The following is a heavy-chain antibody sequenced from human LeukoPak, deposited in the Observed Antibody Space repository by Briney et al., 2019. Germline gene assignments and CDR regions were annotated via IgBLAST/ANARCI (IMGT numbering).Heavy chain of an antibody. Sequence: PGRSLRLSCAASGFTFSSYAMHWVRQAPGKGLEWVAVISYDGSNKYYADSVKGRFTISRDNSKNTLYLQMNSLRAEDTAVYYCARGGGCSSTSCYLPSDYWGQGTLVTVSS. V-gene: IGHV3-30*04. D-gene: IGHD2-2*01. CDR1: GFTFSSYA. CDR3: ARGGGCSSTSCYLPSDY. CDR2: ISYDGSNK. J-gene: IGHJ4*02.